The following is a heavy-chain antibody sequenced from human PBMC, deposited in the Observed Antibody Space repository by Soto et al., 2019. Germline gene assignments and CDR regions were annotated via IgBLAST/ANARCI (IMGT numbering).Heavy chain of an antibody. V-gene: IGHV3-9*01. CDR1: GFTFDDYA. Sequence: EVQLVESGGGLVQPGRSLRLSCAASGFTFDDYAMHWVRQAPGKGLEWVSGISWNSGSIGYADSVKGRFTISRDNAKNSLYLQMNSLRADDTALYYCARGSWNDKYYFDYWGQGTLVTVSS. D-gene: IGHD1-1*01. J-gene: IGHJ4*02. CDR3: ARGSWNDKYYFDY. CDR2: ISWNSGSI.